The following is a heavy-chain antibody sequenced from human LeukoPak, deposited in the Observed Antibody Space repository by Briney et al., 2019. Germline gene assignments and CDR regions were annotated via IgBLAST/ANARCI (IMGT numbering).Heavy chain of an antibody. CDR1: GYSFNAYY. Sequence: GESLKISCKGSGYSFNAYYIAWVRQMPGKDLEWMGAIYPGDSDTTYSPSLQGQVTISADKSATTAYLQWNSLKASDTAIYYCARHGGITMVRGYYMDVWGKGTTVTVSS. J-gene: IGHJ6*03. D-gene: IGHD3-10*01. CDR3: ARHGGITMVRGYYMDV. CDR2: IYPGDSDT. V-gene: IGHV5-51*01.